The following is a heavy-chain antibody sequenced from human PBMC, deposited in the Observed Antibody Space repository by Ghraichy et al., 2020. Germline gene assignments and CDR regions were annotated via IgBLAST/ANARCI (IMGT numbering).Heavy chain of an antibody. D-gene: IGHD3-16*01. CDR2: IYTSGST. Sequence: SETLSLTCTVSGGSISSGSYYWSWIRQPAGKGLEWIGRIYTSGSTNYNPSLKSRVTISVDTSKNQFSLKLSSVTAADTAVYYCARGGNWFDPWGQGTLVTVSS. CDR3: ARGGNWFDP. CDR1: GGSISSGSYY. J-gene: IGHJ5*02. V-gene: IGHV4-61*02.